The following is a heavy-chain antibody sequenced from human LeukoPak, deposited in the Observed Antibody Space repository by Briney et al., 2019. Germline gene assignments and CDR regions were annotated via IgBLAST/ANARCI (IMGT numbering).Heavy chain of an antibody. CDR3: TKTPDFGGTFDY. J-gene: IGHJ4*02. Sequence: GGSLRLSCTASGFAFGDYAMSWVRQAPGKGLEWVAFIRSKAYGGTTEYAASVKGRFTISRDDSKSIAYLQMNSLKTEDTAVYYCTKTPDFGGTFDYWGQGTLVTVSS. CDR2: IRSKAYGGTT. CDR1: GFAFGDYA. V-gene: IGHV3-49*04. D-gene: IGHD3-16*01.